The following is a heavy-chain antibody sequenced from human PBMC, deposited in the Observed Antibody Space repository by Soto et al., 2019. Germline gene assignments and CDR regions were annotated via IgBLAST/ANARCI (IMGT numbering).Heavy chain of an antibody. D-gene: IGHD3-10*01. V-gene: IGHV3-30*18. CDR1: GLIFSNFD. CDR2: ISYDGSKK. CDR3: AKDQDYASGSPLLP. J-gene: IGHJ5*02. Sequence: SGGSLRLSCAASGLIFSNFDMHWVRQAPGKGLEWVAVISYDGSKKYYADSVKGRFSISRDNSKNTLYLQMNSLRAEDTAVYYCAKDQDYASGSPLLPWGQGSLVTVSS.